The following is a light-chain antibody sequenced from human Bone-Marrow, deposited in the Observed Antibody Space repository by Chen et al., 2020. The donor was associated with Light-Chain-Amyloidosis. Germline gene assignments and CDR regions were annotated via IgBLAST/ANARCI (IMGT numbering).Light chain of an antibody. J-gene: IGLJ3*02. CDR1: NIGSTS. Sequence: SYVLTQPSSVSVAPGQTATIACGGNNIGSTSVHWYQQTPGQAPLLVVYDDSDRPSGIPERLSASNSGNTATLTLSRVEAGDEADYYCQVWDRSSDRPVFGGGTKLTVL. V-gene: IGLV3-21*02. CDR2: DDS. CDR3: QVWDRSSDRPV.